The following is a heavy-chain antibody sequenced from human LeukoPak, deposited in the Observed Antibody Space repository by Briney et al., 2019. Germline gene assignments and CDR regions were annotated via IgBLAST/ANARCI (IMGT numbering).Heavy chain of an antibody. V-gene: IGHV4-34*01. CDR3: ARPNTRHYYGSGSYPY. CDR1: GGSFSGYY. D-gene: IGHD3-10*01. CDR2: INHSGST. Sequence: PSETLSLTCGVYGGSFSGYYWSWIRQPPGKGLEWIGEINHSGSTNYNPSLKSRVTISVDTSKNQFSLKLSSVTAADTAVYYCARPNTRHYYGSGSYPYWGQGTLVTVSS. J-gene: IGHJ4*02.